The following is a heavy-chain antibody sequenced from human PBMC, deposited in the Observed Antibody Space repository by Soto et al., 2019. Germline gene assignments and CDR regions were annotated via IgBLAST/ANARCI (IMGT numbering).Heavy chain of an antibody. D-gene: IGHD3-22*01. CDR1: GFTFSSYA. Sequence: GGSLRLSCAASGFTFSSYAMSWVRQAPGKGLEWVSAISGSGGSTYYADSVKGRFTISRDNSKNTLYLQMNSLRAEDTAVYYCAKDILGFYYYYGMDVWGQGTTVTVSS. V-gene: IGHV3-23*01. J-gene: IGHJ6*02. CDR2: ISGSGGST. CDR3: AKDILGFYYYYGMDV.